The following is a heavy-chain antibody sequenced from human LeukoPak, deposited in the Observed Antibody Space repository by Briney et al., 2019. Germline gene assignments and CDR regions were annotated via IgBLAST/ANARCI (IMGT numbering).Heavy chain of an antibody. J-gene: IGHJ3*02. Sequence: PSETLSLTCTVSGGSLSRYYWSWIRQPPGKGLEWIGYMYYSGSTNYNPSLKSRVTISVDTSKNQFSLKLSSVTAADTAVCYCARASPPVDAFDIWGQGTMVTVSS. CDR3: ARASPPVDAFDI. CDR1: GGSLSRYY. CDR2: MYYSGST. V-gene: IGHV4-59*01.